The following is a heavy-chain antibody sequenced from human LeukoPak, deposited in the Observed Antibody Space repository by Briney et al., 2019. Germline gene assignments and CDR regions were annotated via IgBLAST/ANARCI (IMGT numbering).Heavy chain of an antibody. Sequence: GGSLRLSCAASGFTFSNYDMHWVRQATGKGLEWVSAIGIAGDTYYPGSVKGRFTISRENDKNSLYLQMNSLRAGDTAVYYCARVLLSRWPHDAFDIWGQGTMVTVSS. CDR1: GFTFSNYD. CDR3: ARVLLSRWPHDAFDI. D-gene: IGHD4-23*01. V-gene: IGHV3-13*01. CDR2: IGIAGDT. J-gene: IGHJ3*02.